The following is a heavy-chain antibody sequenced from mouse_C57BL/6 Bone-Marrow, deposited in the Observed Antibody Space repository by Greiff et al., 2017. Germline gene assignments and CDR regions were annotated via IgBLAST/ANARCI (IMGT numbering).Heavy chain of an antibody. CDR1: GFSLTSYG. Sequence: VQLQESGPGLVQPSQSLSITCTVSGFSLTSYGVHWVRQSPGKGLEWLGVIWSGGSTDYNAAFISRLSISKDNSKRQVFFKMNRLQADDTDIYYCASSFIATVVRDYWGQGTTLTVSS. V-gene: IGHV2-2*01. J-gene: IGHJ2*01. CDR3: ASSFIATVVRDY. D-gene: IGHD1-1*01. CDR2: IWSGGST.